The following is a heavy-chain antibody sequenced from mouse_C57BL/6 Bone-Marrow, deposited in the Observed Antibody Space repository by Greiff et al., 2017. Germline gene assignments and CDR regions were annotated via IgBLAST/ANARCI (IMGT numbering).Heavy chain of an antibody. CDR1: GFTFSDAW. D-gene: IGHD1-1*01. CDR2: IRNKANNHAT. CDR3: TRDYGSSYGYYAMDY. V-gene: IGHV6-6*01. Sequence: EVKLVESGGGLVQPGGSMKLSCAASGFTFSDAWMDWVRQSPEKGLEWVAEIRNKANNHATYYAESVKGRFTISRDDSKSSVYLQMNSLRAEDTGIYYCTRDYGSSYGYYAMDYWGQGTSVTVSS. J-gene: IGHJ4*01.